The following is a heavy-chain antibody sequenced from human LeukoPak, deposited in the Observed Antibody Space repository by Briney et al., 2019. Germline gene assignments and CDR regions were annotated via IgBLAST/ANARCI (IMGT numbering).Heavy chain of an antibody. CDR2: INSDGSST. Sequence: PGGSLRLSCAAFGFTFSSYWMHWVRQAPGKGLVWVSRINSDGSSTRYADSVKGRFTISRDNAKNSLYLLMNSLRAEDTALYYCARVRPYCSGGSCYSGVYYYYYMDVWGKGTTVTVSS. D-gene: IGHD2-15*01. V-gene: IGHV3-74*01. CDR3: ARVRPYCSGGSCYSGVYYYYYMDV. CDR1: GFTFSSYW. J-gene: IGHJ6*03.